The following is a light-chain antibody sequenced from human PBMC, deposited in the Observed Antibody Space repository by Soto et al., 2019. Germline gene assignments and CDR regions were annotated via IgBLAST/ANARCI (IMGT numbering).Light chain of an antibody. CDR1: QSVSSGY. CDR3: HQYGSSPYT. CDR2: GAS. Sequence: EIALTQSPGTLSLSPGERATLSCRASQSVSSGYFAWYQQKPGQAPRLLMYGASSRATGIPDRFSGSGSGTALTLTISRLEPDDFAVYYCHQYGSSPYTFCQGTKLEIK. J-gene: IGKJ2*01. V-gene: IGKV3-20*01.